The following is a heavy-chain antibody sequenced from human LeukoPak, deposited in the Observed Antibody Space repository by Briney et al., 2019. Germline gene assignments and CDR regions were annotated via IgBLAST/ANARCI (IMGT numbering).Heavy chain of an antibody. CDR2: ISSSSSTI. V-gene: IGHV3-48*02. J-gene: IGHJ3*02. Sequence: WGSLSLSCAASGFTFSSYSMNWVRQAPGKGLEWVSYISSSSSTIYYADSVKGRFTISRDNAKNSLYLQMNSLRDEDTAVYYCARDEGYSGYVHAFDIWGQGTMVTVSS. CDR1: GFTFSSYS. CDR3: ARDEGYSGYVHAFDI. D-gene: IGHD5-12*01.